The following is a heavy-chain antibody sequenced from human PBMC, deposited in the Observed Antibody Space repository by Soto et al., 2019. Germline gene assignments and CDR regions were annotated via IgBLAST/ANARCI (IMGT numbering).Heavy chain of an antibody. J-gene: IGHJ6*02. D-gene: IGHD2-2*01. V-gene: IGHV5-10-1*01. CDR1: GYSFTSSW. CDR2: IDPSDTYT. Sequence: GASLKISCKGSGYSFTSSWISWVRQMPGKGMEWMGRIDPSDTYTNYSPSFQGHVTIAADKSISTAYLQWSSLTASDTAMYYCAGGRYCSSTSCHSNYYYYGMDVWGQGTTVTVSS. CDR3: AGGRYCSSTSCHSNYYYYGMDV.